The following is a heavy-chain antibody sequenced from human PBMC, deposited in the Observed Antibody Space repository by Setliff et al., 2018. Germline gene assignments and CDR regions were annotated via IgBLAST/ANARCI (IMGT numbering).Heavy chain of an antibody. J-gene: IGHJ3*02. CDR3: AREPPYCSSTSCRGAFDI. Sequence: SETLSLTCTVSGGSISSSSYYWGWIRQRPGKGLEWIGSIDYSGSTYYNPSLKSRVTISVDTSKNQFTLKVSSVTAADTAVYYCAREPPYCSSTSCRGAFDIWGQGTMVTVSS. D-gene: IGHD2-2*01. V-gene: IGHV4-39*06. CDR2: IDYSGST. CDR1: GGSISSSSYY.